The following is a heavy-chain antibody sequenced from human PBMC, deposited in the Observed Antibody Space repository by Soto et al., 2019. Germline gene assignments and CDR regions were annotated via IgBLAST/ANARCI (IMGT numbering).Heavy chain of an antibody. CDR2: IRSKAYGGTT. Sequence: GGSLRLSCTASGFTLGDYAMSWVRQAPGKGLEWVGFIRSKAYGGTTEYAASVKGRFTISRDDSKSIAYLQMNSLKTEDTAVYYCTRVGIMNCSSTSCYSAFDYWGQGTLVTVSS. CDR3: TRVGIMNCSSTSCYSAFDY. J-gene: IGHJ4*02. CDR1: GFTLGDYA. V-gene: IGHV3-49*04. D-gene: IGHD2-2*01.